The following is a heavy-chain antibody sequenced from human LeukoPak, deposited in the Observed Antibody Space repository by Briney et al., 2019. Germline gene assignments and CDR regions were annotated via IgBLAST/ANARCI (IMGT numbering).Heavy chain of an antibody. CDR1: GRSISSGDYY. CDR2: IYYSGST. Sequence: PSQTLSLTCTVSGRSISSGDYYWRWLRQPPGKGLEWIGYIYYSGSTYYNPSLKSRFTITVDTSKNQFSLKLSSVTAADTAVYYCAREASYCSSTSCYRVSAFDIWGQGTMVTVSS. J-gene: IGHJ3*02. CDR3: AREASYCSSTSCYRVSAFDI. D-gene: IGHD2-2*01. V-gene: IGHV4-30-4*01.